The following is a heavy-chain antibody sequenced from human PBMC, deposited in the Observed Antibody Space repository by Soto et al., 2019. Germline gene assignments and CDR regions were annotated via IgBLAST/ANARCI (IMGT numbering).Heavy chain of an antibody. CDR3: CLDVASIRRIKPPVYWY. D-gene: IGHD2-15*01. CDR2: ISVSGDRT. CDR1: RVTFTRNA. J-gene: IGHJ2*01. V-gene: IGHV3-23*01. Sequence: GGSVRLSCAVSRVTFTRNAMCWVRQAPGKGLEWVSSISVSGDRTFYADSVKGRFTISRDNSGNTLHLQMNSLRAEDTALYYSCLDVASIRRIKPPVYWY.